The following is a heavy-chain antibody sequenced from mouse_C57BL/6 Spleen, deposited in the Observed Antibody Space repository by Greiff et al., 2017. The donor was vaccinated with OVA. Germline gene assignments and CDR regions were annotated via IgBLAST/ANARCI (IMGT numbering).Heavy chain of an antibody. CDR1: GYTFTSYW. V-gene: IGHV1-69*01. Sequence: QVQLQQPGAELVMPGASVKLSCKASGYTFTSYWMHWVKQRPGQGLEWIGVIDPSDSYTNYNQKFKGKSTLTVDKSSSTAYMQLSSLTSEDSAVYYCARRDWDYYAMDYWGQGTSVTVSS. J-gene: IGHJ4*01. CDR3: ARRDWDYYAMDY. D-gene: IGHD4-1*01. CDR2: IDPSDSYT.